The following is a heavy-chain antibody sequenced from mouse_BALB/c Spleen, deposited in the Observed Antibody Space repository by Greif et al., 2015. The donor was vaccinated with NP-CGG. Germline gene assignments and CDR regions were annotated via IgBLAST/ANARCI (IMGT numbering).Heavy chain of an antibody. CDR1: GYTFTSYW. J-gene: IGHJ2*01. CDR2: IDPSDSET. V-gene: IGHV1-74*01. Sequence: QQSCKASGYTFTSYWMNWVKQRPGRGLEWIGRIDPSDSETHYNQKFKDKATLTVDKSSSTAYIQLSSLTSEDSAVYYCASGGNYDYFDYWGQGTTLTVSS. CDR3: ASGGNYDYFDY. D-gene: IGHD2-1*01.